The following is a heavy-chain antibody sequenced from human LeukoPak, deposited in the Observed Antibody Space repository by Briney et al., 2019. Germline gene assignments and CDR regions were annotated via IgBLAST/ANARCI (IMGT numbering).Heavy chain of an antibody. CDR1: GYTLTELS. CDR3: STQYYYDSSGLLNFDY. D-gene: IGHD3-22*01. Sequence: SVKVSCKVSGYTLTELSMHWVRQAPGQGLEWMGRIIPILGIANYAQKFQGRVTITADKSTSTAHMELSSLRSEDTAVYYCSTQYYYDSSGLLNFDYWGQGTLVTVSS. CDR2: IIPILGIA. V-gene: IGHV1-69*02. J-gene: IGHJ4*02.